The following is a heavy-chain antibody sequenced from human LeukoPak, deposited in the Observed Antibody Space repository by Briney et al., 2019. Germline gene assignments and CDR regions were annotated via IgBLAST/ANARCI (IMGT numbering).Heavy chain of an antibody. J-gene: IGHJ3*02. CDR2: INHSGGT. CDR3: ARGRTIFWLGSAFDI. V-gene: IGHV4-34*01. Sequence: PSETLSLTCAVYGGSFSGYYWSWIRQPPGKGLEWIGEINHSGGTNYNPSLKSRVTISGDTSKSQFSLKLSSVTAADTAVYYCARGRTIFWLGSAFDIWGQGTMVTVSS. D-gene: IGHD3-9*01. CDR1: GGSFSGYY.